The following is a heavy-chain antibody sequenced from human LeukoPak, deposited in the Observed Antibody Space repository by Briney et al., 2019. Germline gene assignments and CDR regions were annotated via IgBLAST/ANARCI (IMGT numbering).Heavy chain of an antibody. CDR3: ARAYSSSWYFNWFDP. V-gene: IGHV4-38-2*02. CDR1: GYSISSGYF. J-gene: IGHJ5*02. Sequence: SETLSLTCTVSGYSISSGYFWGWIRQPPGKGLEWIGTIYHSGSTYYNASLESRVTISVDTSKNQFSLKLSSVTAADTAVYYCARAYSSSWYFNWFDPWGQGTLVTVSS. D-gene: IGHD6-13*01. CDR2: IYHSGST.